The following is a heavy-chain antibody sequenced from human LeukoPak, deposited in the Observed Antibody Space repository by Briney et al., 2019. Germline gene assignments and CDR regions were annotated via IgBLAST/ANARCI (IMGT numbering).Heavy chain of an antibody. V-gene: IGHV3-21*01. Sequence: GGSLRLSCAASGFTFSSYSMNWVRQAPGKGLEWVSSISSSSSYIYYADSVKGRFTISRDNAKNSLYLQMNSLRAEDTAVYYCARYRGNSYGPIDYWAREPLVTVSS. D-gene: IGHD5-18*01. J-gene: IGHJ4*02. CDR1: GFTFSSYS. CDR3: ARYRGNSYGPIDY. CDR2: ISSSSSYI.